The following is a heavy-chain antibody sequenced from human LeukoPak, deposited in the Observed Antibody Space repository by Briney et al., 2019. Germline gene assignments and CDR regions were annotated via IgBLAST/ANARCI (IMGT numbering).Heavy chain of an antibody. CDR1: GGSISGYY. V-gene: IGHV4-59*01. CDR3: ARGHYDLAP. Sequence: SETLSLTCTVSGGSISGYYWSWIRQPPRKGLEWIGYIYSSGSTKYDPSLERRVTISLDTSKNQVSLNLSSVTAADTAIYFCARGHYDLAPWGQGILVTVSS. CDR2: IYSSGST. J-gene: IGHJ5*02. D-gene: IGHD4-17*01.